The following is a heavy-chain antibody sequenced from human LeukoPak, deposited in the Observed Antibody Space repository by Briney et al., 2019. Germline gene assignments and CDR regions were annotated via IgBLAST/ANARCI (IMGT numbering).Heavy chain of an antibody. Sequence: ASVKVSCKASGHPFTGYYMHWVRQAPGQGLEWMGWINPNSGGTDYAQKFQGRVTMTSDTSINTAYMDLSRLTSDDTAVYYCASFGGGQWLLRGDDAFDIWGQGTMVTVSS. D-gene: IGHD6-19*01. CDR3: ASFGGGQWLLRGDDAFDI. CDR2: INPNSGGT. J-gene: IGHJ3*02. V-gene: IGHV1-2*02. CDR1: GHPFTGYY.